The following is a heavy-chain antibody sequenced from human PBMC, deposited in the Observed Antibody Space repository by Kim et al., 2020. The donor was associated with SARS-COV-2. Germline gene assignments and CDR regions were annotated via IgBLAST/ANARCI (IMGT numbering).Heavy chain of an antibody. CDR1: GFTFSSYG. Sequence: GGSLRLSCAASGFTFSSYGMHWVRQAPGKGLEWVAVISYDGSNKYYADSVKGRFTISRDNSKNTLYLQMNSLRAEDTAVYYCAKPYYYDSSGFYYLPYFDFLGQGTLVTVSS. D-gene: IGHD3-22*01. J-gene: IGHJ4*01. CDR3: AKPYYYDSSGFYYLPYFDF. CDR2: ISYDGSNK. V-gene: IGHV3-30*18.